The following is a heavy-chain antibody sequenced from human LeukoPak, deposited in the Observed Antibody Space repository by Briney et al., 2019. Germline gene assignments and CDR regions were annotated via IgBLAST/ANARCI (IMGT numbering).Heavy chain of an antibody. CDR3: ARDFRNFCSASSISCPYFDY. CDR1: GYTFSSYG. Sequence: ASVKVSCKASGYTFSSYGISWVRQAPGQGLEWMAWIGAYNGNTDYAQNLQGRVSVTTDISTSTAYMELRSLRSDDTAVYYCARDFRNFCSASSISCPYFDYWGQGTLVTVSS. D-gene: IGHD2-2*01. J-gene: IGHJ4*02. V-gene: IGHV1-18*01. CDR2: IGAYNGNT.